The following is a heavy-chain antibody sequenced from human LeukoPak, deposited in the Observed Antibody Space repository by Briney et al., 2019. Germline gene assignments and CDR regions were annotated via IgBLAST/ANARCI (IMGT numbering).Heavy chain of an antibody. CDR1: GFTFSSYG. Sequence: TGGSLRLSCAASGFTFSSYGMHWVRQAPGKGLEWVAVIWYDGSNKYYADSVKGRFTISRDNSKNTLYLQMNSQRAEDTAVYYCARGYDYVWGSPDYWGQGTLVTVSS. V-gene: IGHV3-33*01. CDR3: ARGYDYVWGSPDY. CDR2: IWYDGSNK. J-gene: IGHJ4*02. D-gene: IGHD3-16*01.